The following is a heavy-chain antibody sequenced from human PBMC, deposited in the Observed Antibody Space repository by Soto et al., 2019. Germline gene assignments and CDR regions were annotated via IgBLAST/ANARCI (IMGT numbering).Heavy chain of an antibody. D-gene: IGHD2-2*01. J-gene: IGHJ3*01. V-gene: IGHV4-34*01. CDR1: GGSFSGYY. CDR2: INHSGST. Sequence: SETLSLTCAVYGGSFSGYYWSWIRQPPGKGLEWIGEINHSGSTNYNPSLKSRVTISVDTSKNQFSLKLSSVTAADTAVYYCGGGGEYQRVFEFWGQGKRVPV. CDR3: GGGGEYQRVFEF.